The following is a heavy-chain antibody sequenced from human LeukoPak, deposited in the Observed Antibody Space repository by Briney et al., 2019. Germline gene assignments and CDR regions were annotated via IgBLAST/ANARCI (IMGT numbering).Heavy chain of an antibody. CDR2: INHSGST. V-gene: IGHV4-34*01. Sequence: SETLSLTCAVYGGSFSGYYWSWIRQPPGKGREWIGEINHSGSTNYNPSLKRRVTISVDTPKNQFSLTETSVTAADTAVYYFAGGWRGYSYLPYCDYRGEATLLSVCS. D-gene: IGHD5-18*01. J-gene: IGHJ4*02. CDR3: AGGWRGYSYLPYCDY. CDR1: GGSFSGYY.